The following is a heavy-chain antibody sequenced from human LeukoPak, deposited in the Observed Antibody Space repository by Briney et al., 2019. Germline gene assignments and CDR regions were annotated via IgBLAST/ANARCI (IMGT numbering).Heavy chain of an antibody. CDR3: ARESIGTGWYSQ. J-gene: IGHJ4*02. CDR1: GGTFSNYA. Sequence: ASVKVSCKASGGTFSNYAISWVRQAPGQGLEWMGWIHTITGNPTYAQGFTGRFVFSLDTSVSTAYLQISSLRAEDTAIYYCARESIGTGWYSQWGQGTLVTVSS. D-gene: IGHD6-19*01. V-gene: IGHV7-4-1*02. CDR2: IHTITGNP.